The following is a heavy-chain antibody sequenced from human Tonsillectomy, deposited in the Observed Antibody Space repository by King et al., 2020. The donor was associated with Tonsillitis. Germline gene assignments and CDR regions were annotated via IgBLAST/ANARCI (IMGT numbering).Heavy chain of an antibody. D-gene: IGHD6-13*01. CDR3: ARTITAGWYYFDY. CDR2: IYPGDSDT. V-gene: IGHV5-51*01. Sequence: VQLVESGAEVKKPGESLKISCRGSGYTFSSNWIAWVRQMPGKGLECMGIIYPGDSDTRYSPSFQGQVTISADKSINTAYLQWSSLKASDTAMYYCARTITAGWYYFDYWGQGTLVTVSS. J-gene: IGHJ4*02. CDR1: GYTFSSNW.